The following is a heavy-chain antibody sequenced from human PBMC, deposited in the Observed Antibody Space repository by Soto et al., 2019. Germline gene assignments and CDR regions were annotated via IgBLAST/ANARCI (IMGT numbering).Heavy chain of an antibody. CDR1: GFTFNSHG. Sequence: QVLLVESGGGVVQPGGSLTLSCVGSGFTFNSHGMHWVRQAPGKGLEWVAVISYDGSTKYYEESVKGRFTISRDNSRNTVELQLNSLRAEDTALYYCAQDRTAILAEVSWLESWGQGTLVTVSA. J-gene: IGHJ5*02. V-gene: IGHV3-30*18. CDR3: AQDRTAILAEVSWLES. D-gene: IGHD5-12*01. CDR2: ISYDGSTK.